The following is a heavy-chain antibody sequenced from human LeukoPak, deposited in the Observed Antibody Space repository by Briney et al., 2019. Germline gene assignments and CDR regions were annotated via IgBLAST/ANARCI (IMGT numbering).Heavy chain of an antibody. J-gene: IGHJ4*02. Sequence: PGGSLRLSCAASGFTFSSYAMHWVRQAPGKGLEWVAVISYDGSNKYYADSVKGRFTISRDNSKNTLYLQMNSLRAEDTAVYYCARDGSGSYYKPTSLDYWGQGTLVTVSS. V-gene: IGHV3-30-3*01. D-gene: IGHD3-10*01. CDR1: GFTFSSYA. CDR2: ISYDGSNK. CDR3: ARDGSGSYYKPTSLDY.